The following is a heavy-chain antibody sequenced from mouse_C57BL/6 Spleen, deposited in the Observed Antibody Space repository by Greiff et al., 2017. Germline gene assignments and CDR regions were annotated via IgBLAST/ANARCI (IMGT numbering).Heavy chain of an antibody. CDR2: IDPSDSYT. CDR3: ARKSENDC. Sequence: QVQLQQPGAELVRPGTSVKLSCKASGYTFTSYWMHWVKQRPGQGLEWIGVIDPSDSYTNYNQKFKGKATLTVDTSSSTAYLQLSSLTSEDSAVYYCARKSENDCWGKGTTLSVSS. CDR1: GYTFTSYW. J-gene: IGHJ2*01. V-gene: IGHV1-59*01.